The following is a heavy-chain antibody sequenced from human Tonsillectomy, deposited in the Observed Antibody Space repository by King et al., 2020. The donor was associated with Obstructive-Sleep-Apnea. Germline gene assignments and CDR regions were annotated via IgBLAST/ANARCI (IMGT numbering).Heavy chain of an antibody. V-gene: IGHV2-70*11. CDR2: IDWDDDK. J-gene: IGHJ6*02. CDR3: ARDSDTMIVEGDYYGLDV. CDR1: GFSLSTSGMC. Sequence: TLKESGPALVKPPQTLTLTCTVSGFSLSTSGMCVSWIRQPPGKALEWLARIDWDDDKHYSTSLKTRLTISKDTSKNQVVLTMTNMDPVDTDMYYCARDSDTMIVEGDYYGLDVWGQGTTVTVSS. D-gene: IGHD3-22*01.